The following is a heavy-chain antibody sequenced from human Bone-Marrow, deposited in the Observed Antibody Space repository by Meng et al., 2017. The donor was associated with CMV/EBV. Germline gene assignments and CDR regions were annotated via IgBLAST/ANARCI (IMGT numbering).Heavy chain of an antibody. CDR1: GFTFSSYA. Sequence: GGSLRLSCASSGFTFSSYAMHWVRQAPGKGLEWVAVISYGGSNKYYADSVKGRFTISRDNSKNTLYLQMNSLRAEDTAVYYCARTSMVYYYYGMDVWGQGTTVTVSS. CDR2: ISYGGSNK. D-gene: IGHD3-10*01. CDR3: ARTSMVYYYYGMDV. J-gene: IGHJ6*02. V-gene: IGHV3-30-3*01.